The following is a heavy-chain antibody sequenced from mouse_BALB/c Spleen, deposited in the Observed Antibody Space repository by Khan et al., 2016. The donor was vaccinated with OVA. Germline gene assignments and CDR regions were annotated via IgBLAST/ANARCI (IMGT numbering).Heavy chain of an antibody. CDR3: AIYHGYFDV. CDR2: VNPNNGGT. J-gene: IGHJ1*01. D-gene: IGHD1-1*01. CDR1: GYSFTGYY. V-gene: IGHV1-18*01. Sequence: VQLKQSGPDLVKPGASVKISCKASGYSFTGYYIHWVKQSHGKSLEWIGRVNPNNGGTNSNQKFKGKAILTVDKSSNTAYMELRSLTSEDSAVYSCAIYHGYFDVWGAGTTVTGSS.